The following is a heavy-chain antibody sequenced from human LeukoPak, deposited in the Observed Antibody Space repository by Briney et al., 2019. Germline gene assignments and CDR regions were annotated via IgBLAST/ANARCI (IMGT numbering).Heavy chain of an antibody. CDR3: ARGARWITMIVVVLGGDAFDI. V-gene: IGHV1-69*13. Sequence: GASVKVSCKASGCTFSSYAISWVRQAPGQGLEWMGGIIPIFGTAIYAQKFQGRVTITADESTSTDYMELSSLRSEDTAVYYCARGARWITMIVVVLGGDAFDIWGQGKMVTVSS. CDR1: GCTFSSYA. J-gene: IGHJ3*02. CDR2: IIPIFGTA. D-gene: IGHD3-22*01.